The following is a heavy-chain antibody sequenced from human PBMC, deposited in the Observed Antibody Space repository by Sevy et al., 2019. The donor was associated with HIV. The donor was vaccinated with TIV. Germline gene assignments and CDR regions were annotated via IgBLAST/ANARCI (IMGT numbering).Heavy chain of an antibody. CDR2: IGTAAGVT. Sequence: GGSLRLSCAASXFTFNTYSLIWVRQTPGKGLEWLSFIGTAAGVTYYADSVKGRFTISRDNAKNSLYLQMNSLRDEDTAVYYCARCPGHYSIDYWGQGTLVTVSS. J-gene: IGHJ4*02. V-gene: IGHV3-48*02. CDR3: ARCPGHYSIDY. CDR1: XFTFNTYS. D-gene: IGHD2-21*01.